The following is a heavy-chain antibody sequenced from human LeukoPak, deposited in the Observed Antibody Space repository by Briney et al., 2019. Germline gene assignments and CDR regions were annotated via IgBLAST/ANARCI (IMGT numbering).Heavy chain of an antibody. CDR2: ISYDGVNK. CDR1: GFTISRYA. Sequence: PGGSLRLSCAASGFTISRYAMHWVRQAPGKGLEWVAVISYDGVNKYYADSVKGRFAISRDNSKNTLYLQINSLRAEDTAVYFCTRVTDGEPPFDYWGQGTLVTVSS. CDR3: TRVTDGEPPFDY. V-gene: IGHV3-30*09. J-gene: IGHJ4*02. D-gene: IGHD5-24*01.